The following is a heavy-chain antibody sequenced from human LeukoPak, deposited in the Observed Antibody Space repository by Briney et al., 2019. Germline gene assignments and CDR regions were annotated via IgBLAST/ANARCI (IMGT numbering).Heavy chain of an antibody. Sequence: ASVKVSCKASGYTFTSYGISWVRQAPGQGLEWMGWISAYNGNTNYAQKLQGRVTMTTDTSTSTAYMELMSLRSDDTAVYYCARKVVPAAIRGSYYYMDVWGKGTTVTVSS. CDR2: ISAYNGNT. D-gene: IGHD2-2*01. V-gene: IGHV1-18*01. CDR1: GYTFTSYG. J-gene: IGHJ6*03. CDR3: ARKVVPAAIRGSYYYMDV.